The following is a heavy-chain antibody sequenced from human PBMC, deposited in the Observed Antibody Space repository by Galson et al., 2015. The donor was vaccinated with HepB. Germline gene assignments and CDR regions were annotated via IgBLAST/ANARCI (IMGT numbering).Heavy chain of an antibody. CDR2: ISYDGSNK. CDR1: GFTFSSYA. D-gene: IGHD3-22*01. CDR3: ARDEVQDYDSLYYGMDV. Sequence: SLRLSCAASGFTFSSYAMHWVRQAPGKGLEWVAVISYDGSNKYYADSVKGRFTISRDNSKNTLYLQMNSLRAEDTAVYYCARDEVQDYDSLYYGMDVWGQGTTVTVSS. V-gene: IGHV3-30-3*01. J-gene: IGHJ6*02.